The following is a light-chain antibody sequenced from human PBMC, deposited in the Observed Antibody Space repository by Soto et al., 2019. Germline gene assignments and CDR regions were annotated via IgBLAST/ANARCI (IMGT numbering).Light chain of an antibody. CDR3: QQYNSYSLFT. CDR1: ESMGTW. CDR2: KAS. J-gene: IGKJ3*01. Sequence: DIQMTQSPSTLSASIGDTVIITCRASESMGTWLAWYQQKPGKVPNLLIYKASSLESGVPSRFSGSGSGTEFSLTISSLQPDDFATYYCQQYNSYSLFTFGPGTKVDI. V-gene: IGKV1-5*03.